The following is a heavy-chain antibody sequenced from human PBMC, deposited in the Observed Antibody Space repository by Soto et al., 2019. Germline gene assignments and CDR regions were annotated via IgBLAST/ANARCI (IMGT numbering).Heavy chain of an antibody. CDR2: INSGNGNT. V-gene: IGHV1-3*01. Sequence: QVQLVQSGAEVKKPGASVKVSCKASGYTLTTYAMHWVRQAPGQRLEWMGWINSGNGNTKYSQKFQGRVTISGDTSASTVYMELSSLRSEDTAVYYCARDSPSTVVTPRSFLDYWGQGTLVTVFS. CDR3: ARDSPSTVVTPRSFLDY. D-gene: IGHD4-17*01. J-gene: IGHJ4*02. CDR1: GYTLTTYA.